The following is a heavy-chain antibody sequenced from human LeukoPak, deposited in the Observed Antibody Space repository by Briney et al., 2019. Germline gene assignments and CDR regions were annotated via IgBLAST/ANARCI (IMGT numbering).Heavy chain of an antibody. CDR1: GGSISSSSYY. D-gene: IGHD3-10*01. V-gene: IGHV4-39*01. CDR3: LKSRADDAFDI. CDR2: IYYSGST. Sequence: SETLSLTCTVSGGSISSSSYYWGWIRQPPGRGLEWIGSIYYSGSTYYNPSLKSRVTISVDTSENQFSLKLSSVTAADTAVYYCLKSRADDAFDIWGQGTMVTVSS. J-gene: IGHJ3*02.